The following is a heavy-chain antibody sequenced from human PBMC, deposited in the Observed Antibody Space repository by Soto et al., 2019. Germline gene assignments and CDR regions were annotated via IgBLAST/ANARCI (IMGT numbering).Heavy chain of an antibody. CDR2: ISYDGSNK. Sequence: PGGSLRLSCAASGFTFSSYGMHWVRQAPGKGLEWVAVISYDGSNKYYADSVKGRFTISRDNSKNTLYLQMNSLRAEDTAVYYCAKDQSTITMIVVVTLDYWGQGTLVTVSS. J-gene: IGHJ4*02. CDR1: GFTFSSYG. CDR3: AKDQSTITMIVVVTLDY. D-gene: IGHD3-22*01. V-gene: IGHV3-30*18.